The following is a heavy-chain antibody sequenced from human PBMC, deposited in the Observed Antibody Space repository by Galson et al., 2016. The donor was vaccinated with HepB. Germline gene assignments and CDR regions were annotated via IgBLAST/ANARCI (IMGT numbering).Heavy chain of an antibody. J-gene: IGHJ4*02. D-gene: IGHD2-15*01. V-gene: IGHV2-5*02. CDR3: AQRRRDGGSFQSFDY. CDR1: GFSVSTDAVG. Sequence: PALVKPTQTLTLTCDCSGFSVSTDAVGVAWIRQPPGRALEWLGLIYWDDERRYSPPLKTRVTIAKDSPKNQVVLTMTNMGRLDTATYYCAQRRRDGGSFQSFDYWGQGTLVTVSS. CDR2: IYWDDER.